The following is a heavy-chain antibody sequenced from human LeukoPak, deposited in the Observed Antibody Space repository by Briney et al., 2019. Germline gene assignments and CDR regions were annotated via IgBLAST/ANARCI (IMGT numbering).Heavy chain of an antibody. CDR3: VKDPRDTYGTNWFVS. J-gene: IGHJ5*01. V-gene: IGHV3-23*01. CDR2: ISGAGGAT. CDR1: GFRFGNYA. D-gene: IGHD2-21*01. Sequence: GGSLRLSCVASGFRFGNYAMSWVRQAPGKGLQWVSQISGAGGATWYAGFARDRFTISRDNSKKTLYLQMSGLRVEDTAMYYCVKDPRDTYGTNWFVSWGQGTLLIVSS.